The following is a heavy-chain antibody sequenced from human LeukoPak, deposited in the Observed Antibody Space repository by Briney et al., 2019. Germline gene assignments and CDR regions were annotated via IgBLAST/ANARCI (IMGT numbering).Heavy chain of an antibody. J-gene: IGHJ5*02. CDR1: GGSISSYY. CDR2: IYYSGST. V-gene: IGHV4-59*01. D-gene: IGHD5-18*01. Sequence: SETLSLTCTVSGGSISSYYWSWIRQPPGKGLEWIGYIYYSGSTNYNPSLKSRVTISVDTSKNQFSLKLSSVTAADTAVYYCARDRGHGYSYADGFDPWGQGTLVTVSS. CDR3: ARDRGHGYSYADGFDP.